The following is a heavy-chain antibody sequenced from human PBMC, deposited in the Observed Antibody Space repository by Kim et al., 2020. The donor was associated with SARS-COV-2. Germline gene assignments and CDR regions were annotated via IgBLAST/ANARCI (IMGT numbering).Heavy chain of an antibody. D-gene: IGHD3-3*01. CDR2: IYYSGST. V-gene: IGHV4-39*01. J-gene: IGHJ4*02. CDR3: ARHELSGITIFGVVTPRGYFDY. CDR1: GGSISSSSYY. Sequence: SETLSLTCTVSGGSISSSSYYWGWIRQPPGKGLEWIGSIYYSGSTYYNPSLKSRVTISVDTSKNQFSLKLSSVTAADTAVYYCARHELSGITIFGVVTPRGYFDYWGQGTLVTVSS.